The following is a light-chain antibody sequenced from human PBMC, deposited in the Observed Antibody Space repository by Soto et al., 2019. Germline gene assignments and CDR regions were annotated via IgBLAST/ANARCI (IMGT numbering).Light chain of an antibody. CDR2: NVS. Sequence: QSALTQPASVSGSPGQSITISCTGTSSDVGGYNSVSWYQQHPGKAPKLMTYNVSNRPSGISDRFSGSRSGNTASLTISGLQAEDEADYYCSSYTSSSTYVFGTGTKLTVL. CDR3: SSYTSSSTYV. CDR1: SSDVGGYNS. V-gene: IGLV2-14*03. J-gene: IGLJ1*01.